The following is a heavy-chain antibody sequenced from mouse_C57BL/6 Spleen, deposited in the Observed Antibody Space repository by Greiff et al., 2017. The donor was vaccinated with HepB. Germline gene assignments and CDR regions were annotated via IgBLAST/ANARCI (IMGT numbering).Heavy chain of an antibody. CDR3: ARDYYGSRFAY. CDR2: INPNNGGT. V-gene: IGHV1-26*01. J-gene: IGHJ3*01. Sequence: VQLQQSGPELVKPGASVKISCKASGYTFTDYYMNWVKQSHGKSLEWIGDINPNNGGTSYKQKFKGKATLTVDTSSSTANMELSSLTSEDSAVYYCARDYYGSRFAYWGQGTLVTVSA. D-gene: IGHD1-1*01. CDR1: GYTFTDYY.